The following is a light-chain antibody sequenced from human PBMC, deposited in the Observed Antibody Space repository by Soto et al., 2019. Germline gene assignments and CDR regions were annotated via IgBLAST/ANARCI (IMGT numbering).Light chain of an antibody. J-gene: IGKJ1*01. CDR3: QQYGSSPGT. Sequence: EIVLTQSPGTPSLSPGERATLSCRASQSVRDRYLAWYQQKPGQAPSLLIYDTSTRATGVPDRFSGSGSGTDFALTISRVEPEDFAIYFCQQYGSSPGTFGQGTKXXI. CDR2: DTS. CDR1: QSVRDRY. V-gene: IGKV3-20*01.